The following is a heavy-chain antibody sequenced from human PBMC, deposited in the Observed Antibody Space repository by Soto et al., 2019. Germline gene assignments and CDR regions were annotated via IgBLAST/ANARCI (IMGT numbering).Heavy chain of an antibody. CDR2: IYHGGTT. Sequence: QVQLQESGPGLVMPSGTLSLTCAVSGASITSSEWWNWVRQPPGRGLEWIGEIYHGGTTIYNPSLKSRVTTTVDESKNHFTLKMTSVTVADTAVYYCARDFKAPNDAWAFDYWGQGTLVTVSS. J-gene: IGHJ4*02. D-gene: IGHD3-16*01. V-gene: IGHV4-4*02. CDR3: ARDFKAPNDAWAFDY. CDR1: GASITSSEW.